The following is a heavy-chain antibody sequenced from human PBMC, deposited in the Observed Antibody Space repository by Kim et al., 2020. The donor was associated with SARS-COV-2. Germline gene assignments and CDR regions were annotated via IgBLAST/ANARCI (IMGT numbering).Heavy chain of an antibody. D-gene: IGHD1-26*01. CDR1: GFTFSTYY. V-gene: IGHV3-48*02. Sequence: GGSLRLSCEASGFTFSTYYMNWVRQAPGKGLEWISHISTSGDSTSYSDSVKGRFTISRDNARNSLYLQMNSLRDEDTAEYYCVGNDASGSYYGGRGTLVTVSS. J-gene: IGHJ4*02. CDR3: VGNDASGSYY. CDR2: ISTSGDST.